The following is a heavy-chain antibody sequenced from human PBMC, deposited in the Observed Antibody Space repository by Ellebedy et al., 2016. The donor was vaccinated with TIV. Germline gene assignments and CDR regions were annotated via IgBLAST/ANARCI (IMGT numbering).Heavy chain of an antibody. Sequence: ASVKVSCKASGYTFTTYYMHWVRQAPGQGLDWMGLINPSDGTTNYAQKFQGRVTMTRDTSTSTVYMELSSLTSEDTAVYYCVREFQGGHFDYWGQGTLVTVSS. CDR2: INPSDGTT. V-gene: IGHV1-46*01. D-gene: IGHD3-16*01. J-gene: IGHJ4*02. CDR1: GYTFTTYY. CDR3: VREFQGGHFDY.